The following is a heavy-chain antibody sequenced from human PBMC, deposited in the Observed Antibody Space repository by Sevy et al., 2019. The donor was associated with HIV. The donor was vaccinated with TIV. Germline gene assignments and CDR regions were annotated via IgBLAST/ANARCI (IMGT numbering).Heavy chain of an antibody. V-gene: IGHV3-23*01. D-gene: IGHD6-6*01. CDR1: GFTFSSYG. CDR2: ISDIGNT. J-gene: IGHJ6*02. CDR3: AKCLAALPGYYYGVDV. Sequence: GGSLRLSCAASGFTFSSYGMSWVRQAPGKGLEWVSVISDIGNTYYADSVKGRFTMSRDNSKNTLYLQMNSLRAEDTAVYYCAKCLAALPGYYYGVDVWAQGTTVTVSS.